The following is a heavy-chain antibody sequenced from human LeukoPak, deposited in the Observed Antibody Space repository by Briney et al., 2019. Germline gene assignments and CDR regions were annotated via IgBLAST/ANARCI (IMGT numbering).Heavy chain of an antibody. V-gene: IGHV4-30-4*01. Sequence: SETLSLTCTVSGGSISSGEYYWSWIRQPPGKGLEGIGYIYYSGSTYYTPSLKSRVTISVDTSKNQFSLKRSSVTAADTAVYYCARDPLVVPAARHDAFDIWGQGTMVTVSS. CDR1: GGSISSGEYY. CDR2: IYYSGST. CDR3: ARDPLVVPAARHDAFDI. J-gene: IGHJ3*02. D-gene: IGHD2-2*01.